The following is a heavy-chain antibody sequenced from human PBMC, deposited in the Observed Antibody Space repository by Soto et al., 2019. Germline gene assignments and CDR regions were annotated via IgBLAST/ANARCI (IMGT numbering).Heavy chain of an antibody. Sequence: PGGSLRLSCAASGFTFSSYGMHWVRQAPGKGLEWVAVISYDGSNKYYADSVKGRFTISRDNSKNTLYLQMNSLRAEDTAVYYCATIPTPYDILTGYPDYWGQGTLVTVSS. CDR2: ISYDGSNK. J-gene: IGHJ4*02. CDR1: GFTFSSYG. V-gene: IGHV3-30*03. CDR3: ATIPTPYDILTGYPDY. D-gene: IGHD3-9*01.